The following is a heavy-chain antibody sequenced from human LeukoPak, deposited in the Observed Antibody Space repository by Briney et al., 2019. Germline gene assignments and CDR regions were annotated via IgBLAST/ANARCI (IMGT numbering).Heavy chain of an antibody. V-gene: IGHV4-59*01. D-gene: IGHD4-17*01. CDR3: ARGYGNFDY. CDR1: GGSISIYY. CDR2: IYYNRST. J-gene: IGHJ4*02. Sequence: SGTLSLTCTVSGGSISIYYWSWIRQPPGKGLEWIGYIYYNRSTNYNPSLKSRVTISVDTSKNQFSLKLSSVTAADTAVYYRARGYGNFDYWGQGTLVTVSS.